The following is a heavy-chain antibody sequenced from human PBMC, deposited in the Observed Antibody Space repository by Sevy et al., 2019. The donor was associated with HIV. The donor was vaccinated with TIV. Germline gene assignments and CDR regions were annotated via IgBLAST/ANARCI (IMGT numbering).Heavy chain of an antibody. V-gene: IGHV4-34*01. D-gene: IGHD2-2*02. J-gene: IGHJ3*02. CDR2: INHSGST. CDR1: GGSFSGYY. CDR3: GISYTGSHAFDI. Sequence: SETLSLTCAVYGGSFSGYYWSWIRQPPGKGLEWIGEINHSGSTNYNQSLKSRVTISVDTSKNQFSLKLSSVTAADTAVYYCGISYTGSHAFDIWGQGTMVTVSS.